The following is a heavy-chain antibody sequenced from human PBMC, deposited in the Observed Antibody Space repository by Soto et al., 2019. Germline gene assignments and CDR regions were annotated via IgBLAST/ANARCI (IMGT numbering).Heavy chain of an antibody. J-gene: IGHJ4*01. CDR2: INHSRST. Sequence: QVQLQQWGAGLLKPSETLSLTCAVYGGSFSGYYWSWIRQPPGKGLERIGEINHSRSTNYNPSVNSRVPLQVDTYKNQSSLKLSSVTGADTAVYYSARGLGPTPDYCGQGTLVNVSP. D-gene: IGHD4-4*01. CDR3: ARGLGPTPDY. V-gene: IGHV4-34*01. CDR1: GGSFSGYY.